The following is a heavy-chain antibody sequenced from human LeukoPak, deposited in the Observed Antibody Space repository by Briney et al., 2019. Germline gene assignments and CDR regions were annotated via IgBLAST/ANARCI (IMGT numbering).Heavy chain of an antibody. CDR1: VFTFSDSA. V-gene: IGHV3-73*01. CDR3: SGYDYGMDV. J-gene: IGHJ6*02. CDR2: IRNRANNYAT. Sequence: GGSLRLSCEAPVFTFSDSAIHWVRQAPGKGLEWVGRIRNRANNYATVYSASVEGRFSMSRDDSKNTAYLQMNSLKTEDTAIYYCSGYDYGMDVWGQGTTVTVSS.